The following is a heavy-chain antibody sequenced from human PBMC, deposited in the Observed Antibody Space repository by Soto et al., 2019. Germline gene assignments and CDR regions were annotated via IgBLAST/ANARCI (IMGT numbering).Heavy chain of an antibody. D-gene: IGHD5-18*01. CDR2: IYYSGST. V-gene: IGHV4-61*05. Sequence: SETLSLTCTVSGDSISSNSHYWGWIRQPPGKGLESIANIYYSGSTNYNPSLKSRVTISVDTSKNQFSLKLSSVTAADTAVYYCARANSYGYLAYWGQGTLVTVSS. CDR3: ARANSYGYLAY. CDR1: GDSISSNSHY. J-gene: IGHJ4*02.